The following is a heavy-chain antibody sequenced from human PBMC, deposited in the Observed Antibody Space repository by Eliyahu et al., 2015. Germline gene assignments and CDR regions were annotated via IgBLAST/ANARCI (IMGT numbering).Heavy chain of an antibody. CDR2: INTRDGYT. V-gene: IGHV1-18*04. Sequence: QVQVVQSGDEVKKPGASVKVSCKASGYSFSSYGISWVRQAPGQGPEWMAWINTRDGYTKYAQKFQGRVTVSTDTSTSTAYMDLRSLTSDDTAVYYCARDWGDTPEIVDVWGQGTKVTVSS. J-gene: IGHJ6*02. CDR1: GYSFSSYG. CDR3: ARDWGDTPEIVDV. D-gene: IGHD7-27*01.